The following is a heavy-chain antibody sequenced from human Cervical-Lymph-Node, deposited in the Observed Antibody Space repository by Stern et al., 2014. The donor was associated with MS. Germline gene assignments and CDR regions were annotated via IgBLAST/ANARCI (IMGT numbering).Heavy chain of an antibody. Sequence: MQLVASGGGVVQPGRSLRLSCAASGFVFRRYALHCVRQAPGKGLEWVALISYDGRDKYYTDSVKGRFTVSRDNSNNTVDLEMNSLRLEDTAVYYCAKGGSGSYLDWGQGSLVTVSS. CDR2: ISYDGRDK. CDR1: GFVFRRYA. V-gene: IGHV3-30*04. CDR3: AKGGSGSYLD. J-gene: IGHJ4*02. D-gene: IGHD1-26*01.